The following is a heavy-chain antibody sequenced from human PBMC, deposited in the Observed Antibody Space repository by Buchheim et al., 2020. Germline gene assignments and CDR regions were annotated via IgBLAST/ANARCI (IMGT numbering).Heavy chain of an antibody. CDR1: GFTFSSYD. CDR2: ISSSGTYI. V-gene: IGHV3-21*01. D-gene: IGHD1-26*01. J-gene: IGHJ4*02. CDR3: ASLPSIVGPTPVDY. Sequence: EVQLVESGGGLVKPGGSLRLSCAASGFTFSSYDMNWVRQAPGKGLEWVSYISSSGTYIYYADSVKGRFTISRDNAKNSLYLQMNSLRAEDTAVYYCASLPSIVGPTPVDYWGQGTL.